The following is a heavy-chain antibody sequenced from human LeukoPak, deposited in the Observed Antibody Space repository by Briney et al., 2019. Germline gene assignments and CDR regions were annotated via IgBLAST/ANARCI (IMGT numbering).Heavy chain of an antibody. V-gene: IGHV3-48*01. Sequence: GGSLRLSCAASGFTLSTYSMNWLRQAPGRGLEWVSYITSSSDTIYYADSVRGRFTISRDNAKNSLYLQMNSLRAEDTAVYYCARIGNFDYWGQGTLVTVSS. CDR3: ARIGNFDY. J-gene: IGHJ4*02. CDR2: ITSSSDTI. D-gene: IGHD3-10*01. CDR1: GFTLSTYS.